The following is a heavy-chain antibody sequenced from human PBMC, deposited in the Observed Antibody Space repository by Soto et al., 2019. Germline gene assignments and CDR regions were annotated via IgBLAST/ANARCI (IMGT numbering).Heavy chain of an antibody. D-gene: IGHD3-22*01. CDR3: ARKDYDETSGHPFDY. CDR2: IWYDGSNK. CDR1: GFIFNIYG. Sequence: GGSLRLSCAASGFIFNIYGMHWVRQAPGKGLEWVAVIWYDGSNKYYADSVKGRFTISRDNPKSTLYLQMNSLRAEDTAVYYCARKDYDETSGHPFDYWGQGTLVTVSS. V-gene: IGHV3-33*01. J-gene: IGHJ4*02.